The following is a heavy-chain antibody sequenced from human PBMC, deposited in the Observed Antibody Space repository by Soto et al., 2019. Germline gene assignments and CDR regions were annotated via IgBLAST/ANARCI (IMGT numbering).Heavy chain of an antibody. Sequence: QITLKESGPTLVKPTQTLTLTCTFSGFSLSTSGVGVGWIRQPPGKALEWLTLIYLDDDKRYSPSLKSRLTITKDTSKNQVVLTMTNMDPVDTATYYCAHRGNPLTFDYWGQGTLVTVSS. CDR3: AHRGNPLTFDY. CDR1: GFSLSTSGVG. D-gene: IGHD7-27*01. J-gene: IGHJ4*02. CDR2: IYLDDDK. V-gene: IGHV2-5*02.